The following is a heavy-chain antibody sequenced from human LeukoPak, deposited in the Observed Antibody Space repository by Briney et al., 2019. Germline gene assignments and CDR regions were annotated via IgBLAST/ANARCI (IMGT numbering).Heavy chain of an antibody. D-gene: IGHD1-26*01. CDR1: GFTFSSYA. J-gene: IGHJ3*02. Sequence: GGSLRLSCAASGFTFSSYAMSWVRQAPGKGLEWVSAISGSGGSTYYADSVKGRFTISRDNAKNSLYLQMNSLRAEDTAVYYCARGFSVGPTAPDAFDIWGQGTMVTVS. CDR2: ISGSGGST. CDR3: ARGFSVGPTAPDAFDI. V-gene: IGHV3-23*01.